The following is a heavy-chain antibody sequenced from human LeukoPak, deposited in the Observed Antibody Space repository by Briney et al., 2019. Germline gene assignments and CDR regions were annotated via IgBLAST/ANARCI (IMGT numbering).Heavy chain of an antibody. CDR3: AMHTVIASSWSLDY. J-gene: IGHJ4*02. CDR1: VGSISSSSYY. Sequence: SETLSLTCSVSVGSISSSSYYWGWIRQPPGKGLEWIVRIYYSGNHYNNPSLKSRVNISVDTSKHQLSLKLTSVTAADTAVYYCAMHTVIASSWSLDYWGQGTLVTVSS. V-gene: IGHV4-39*01. D-gene: IGHD6-13*01. CDR2: IYYSGNH.